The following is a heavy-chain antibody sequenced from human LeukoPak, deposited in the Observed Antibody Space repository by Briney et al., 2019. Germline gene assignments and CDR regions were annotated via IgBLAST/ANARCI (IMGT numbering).Heavy chain of an antibody. CDR3: ARTSSGYSNGYYYYYYMDV. Sequence: SETLSLTCTVSGGSISSYYWSWIRQPPGKGLEWIGYIYYSGSTNYNPSLKSRVIISVDTSKNQFSLKLSSVTAADTAVYYCARTSSGYSNGYYYYYYMDVWGKGTTVTISS. CDR1: GGSISSYY. J-gene: IGHJ6*03. V-gene: IGHV4-59*01. D-gene: IGHD5-18*01. CDR2: IYYSGST.